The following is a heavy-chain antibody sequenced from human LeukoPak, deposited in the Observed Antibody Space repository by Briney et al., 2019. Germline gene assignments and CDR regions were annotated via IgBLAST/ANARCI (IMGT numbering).Heavy chain of an antibody. CDR3: ARQYYDALSGFSTADFYFDL. Sequence: PGGSLKLSCAASGFAFNSYGMNWVRHAPGKWLEWVSSISSSGSYICYADSVEGRFTISRDNAKNSLYLQVQRLRAEATGVYYCARQYYDALSGFSTADFYFDLWGQGTQVTVSS. V-gene: IGHV3-21*01. CDR2: ISSSGSYI. D-gene: IGHD3-3*01. CDR1: GFAFNSYG. J-gene: IGHJ4*02.